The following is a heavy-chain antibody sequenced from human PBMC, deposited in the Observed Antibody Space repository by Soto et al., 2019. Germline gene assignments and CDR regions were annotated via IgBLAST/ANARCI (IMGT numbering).Heavy chain of an antibody. CDR3: ARDVPLNYYDGTYYYYAMDV. CDR1: GGTFSSHA. CDR2: IIPFFKAT. V-gene: IGHV1-69*13. Sequence: AVKVSCKASGGTFSSHAISWVRQAPGQGLEWMGGIIPFFKATNYAQKFQGRVTITADDSTSTAYMDLSSLRSEDTAVYYCARDVPLNYYDGTYYYYAMDVWGQGTPVTVSS. D-gene: IGHD3-16*01. J-gene: IGHJ6*02.